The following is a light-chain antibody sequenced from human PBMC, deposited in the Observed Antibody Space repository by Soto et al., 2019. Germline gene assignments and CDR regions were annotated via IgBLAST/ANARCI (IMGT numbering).Light chain of an antibody. CDR2: DAS. CDR3: QQRSNWPT. V-gene: IGKV3-11*01. CDR1: QSVSSY. Sequence: EIEMTQSPATLSVSPGERATLSCRASQSVSSYLAWYQQKPGQAPRLLIYDASNRATGIPARFSGSGSGTDFTLTISSLEPEDFAVYYCQQRSNWPTFGQGTRLEIK. J-gene: IGKJ5*01.